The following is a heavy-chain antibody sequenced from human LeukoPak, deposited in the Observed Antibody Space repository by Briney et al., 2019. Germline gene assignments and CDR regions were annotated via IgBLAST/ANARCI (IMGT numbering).Heavy chain of an antibody. V-gene: IGHV4-34*01. D-gene: IGHD1-14*01. J-gene: IGHJ4*02. CDR1: GGSFSGYY. CDR3: ARGRYFAY. Sequence: SETLSLTCADYGGSFSGYYWSWIRQPPGKGLEWIGEINHSGSTNYNPSLKSRVTISVDTSKNQFSLKLSSVTAADTAVYYCARGRYFAYWGQGTLVTVSS. CDR2: INHSGST.